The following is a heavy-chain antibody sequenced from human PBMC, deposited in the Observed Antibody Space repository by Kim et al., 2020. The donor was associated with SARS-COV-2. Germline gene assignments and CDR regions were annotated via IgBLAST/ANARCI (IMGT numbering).Heavy chain of an antibody. D-gene: IGHD6-6*01. CDR3: ARRTYGSSLRV. CDR1: GASISSSSYY. J-gene: IGHJ4*02. Sequence: SETLSLTCTVSGASISSSSYYWGWIRQPPGKGLEWIGNIYYSGITYYNPSLESRVTISVDTSENQFSLRLSSVTAADTPVYYCARRTYGSSLRVWGQGTLVTVSS. CDR2: IYYSGIT. V-gene: IGHV4-39*01.